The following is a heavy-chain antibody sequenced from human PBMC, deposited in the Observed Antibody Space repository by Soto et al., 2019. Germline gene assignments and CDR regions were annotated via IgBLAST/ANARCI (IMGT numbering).Heavy chain of an antibody. CDR3: ARDVLTAVAGSVNWFDP. CDR2: IWYDGTKK. CDR1: GFSLRTYG. J-gene: IGHJ5*02. D-gene: IGHD6-19*01. V-gene: IGHV3-33*01. Sequence: QVQLVESGGGVLQSGRSLTLSCAASGFSLRTYGMHWLRRAPGKGLEWVAFIWYDGTKKFYANSVKGRSTISKDNSNNILYLQMSGLRVEDTAVYYCARDVLTAVAGSVNWFDPWGQGTLVTVSS.